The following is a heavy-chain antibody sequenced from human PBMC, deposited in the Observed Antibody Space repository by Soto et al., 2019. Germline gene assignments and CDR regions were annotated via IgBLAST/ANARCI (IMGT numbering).Heavy chain of an antibody. CDR2: IYPGDSDT. CDR3: ARSRTPYHYYDDLDV. J-gene: IGHJ6*02. V-gene: IGHV5-51*03. Sequence: EVQLVQCGADVKKPGESLKISCKGSGYSFTTYWIGWVRQMPGKGLEWMGIIYPGDSDTRYSPSFQGQITISADKFISTAYLQRSSLKASDTAMFCCARSRTPYHYYDDLDVWGQGTTVTVSS. D-gene: IGHD2-21*01. CDR1: GYSFTTYW.